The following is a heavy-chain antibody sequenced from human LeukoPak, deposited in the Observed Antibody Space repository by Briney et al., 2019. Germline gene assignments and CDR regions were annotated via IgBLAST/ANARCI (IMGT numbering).Heavy chain of an antibody. Sequence: SVKVSCKASGGTFSSYAISWVRQAPGQGLEWMGGIIPIFGTANYAQKFQGRVTITADESTSTAYMELSSQRSEDTAVYYCARAGYSSGHDAFDIWGQGTMVTVSS. D-gene: IGHD6-19*01. CDR2: IIPIFGTA. J-gene: IGHJ3*02. CDR1: GGTFSSYA. V-gene: IGHV1-69*13. CDR3: ARAGYSSGHDAFDI.